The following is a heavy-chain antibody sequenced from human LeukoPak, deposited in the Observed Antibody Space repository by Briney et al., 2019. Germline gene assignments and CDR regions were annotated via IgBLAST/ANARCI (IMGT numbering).Heavy chain of an antibody. D-gene: IGHD3-10*01. Sequence: PGGSLRLSCAASGFAFSDFWMSWVRQAPGKGLEWVANIRHDGNAKNYVPSVRGRFTISRDNAKNSLYLQMNSLRVEDKAVYYCAKDVRALNNYGSGSSGFYWGQGTLVTVSS. CDR1: GFAFSDFW. V-gene: IGHV3-7*01. CDR2: IRHDGNAK. CDR3: AKDVRALNNYGSGSSGFY. J-gene: IGHJ4*02.